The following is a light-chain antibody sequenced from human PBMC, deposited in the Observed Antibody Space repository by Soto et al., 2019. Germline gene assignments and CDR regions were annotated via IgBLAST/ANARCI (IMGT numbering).Light chain of an antibody. J-gene: IGLJ1*01. CDR1: SSDVGGYNY. V-gene: IGLV2-8*01. CDR3: TSYAGGNNV. CDR2: EVN. Sequence: QSALTRPPSASGSPGQSVTISCTGTSSDVGGYNYVSWYQQHPGKVPKLMVYEVNNRPSGVPDRFSGSKSGNTDSLTVSGLHAQVESHYFCTSYAGGNNVFGSGTKVTVL.